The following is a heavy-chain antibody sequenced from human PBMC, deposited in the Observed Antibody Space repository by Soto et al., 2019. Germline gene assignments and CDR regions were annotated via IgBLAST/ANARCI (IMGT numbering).Heavy chain of an antibody. J-gene: IGHJ6*02. CDR2: IYHTGTT. CDR1: GGSINSGGYS. CDR3: ARVSGHYYSSGAGSLGMDV. D-gene: IGHD3-10*01. Sequence: SETLSLTCTVSGGSINSGGYSWTWIRQPPGKGLEWIGFIYHTGTTYYNPSLKSRVTISVDTSKSQFSLKLRSVTAADTAMYFCARVSGHYYSSGAGSLGMDVWGQGTTVTVSS. V-gene: IGHV4-30-2*01.